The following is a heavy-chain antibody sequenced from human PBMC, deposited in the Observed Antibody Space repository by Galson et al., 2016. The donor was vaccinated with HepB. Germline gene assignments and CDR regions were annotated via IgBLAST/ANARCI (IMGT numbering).Heavy chain of an antibody. V-gene: IGHV6-1*01. CDR3: AREAPQVDRYYYGMDV. CDR2: TYYRSKWHN. J-gene: IGHJ6*02. Sequence: CAISGDSVSSNSAAWNWIRQSPSRGLEWLGRTYYRSKWHNDYAESVKSRITLNPDTSNNQFSLRLNSVTPEDTAVYYCAREAPQVDRYYYGMDVWGQGTTVTVSS. D-gene: IGHD4/OR15-4a*01. CDR1: GDSVSSNSAA.